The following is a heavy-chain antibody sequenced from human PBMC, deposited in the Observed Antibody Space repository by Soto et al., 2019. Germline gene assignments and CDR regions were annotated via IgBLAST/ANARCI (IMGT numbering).Heavy chain of an antibody. Sequence: GSLRLSCAASGFTFGSYAMSWVRQTPGKGLEWVSTISGSGSSTYYADSVKGRFTISRDNSKNTLYLQMNSLRAEDTAIYYCAKLGSSSWSPHYYFDYWGQGTLVTVSS. J-gene: IGHJ4*02. CDR3: AKLGSSSWSPHYYFDY. D-gene: IGHD2-2*01. CDR2: ISGSGSST. V-gene: IGHV3-23*01. CDR1: GFTFGSYA.